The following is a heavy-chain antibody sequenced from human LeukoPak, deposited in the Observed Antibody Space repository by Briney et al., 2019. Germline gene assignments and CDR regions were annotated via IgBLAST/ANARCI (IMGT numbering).Heavy chain of an antibody. D-gene: IGHD5-18*01. CDR2: IRYDGSNK. Sequence: GGSLRLSCAASGFTFSSYSMNWVRQAPGKGLEWVAFIRYDGSNKYYADSVKGRFTISRDNSKNTLYLQMSSLRAEDTAVYYCAKDGGYSYGFSFDYWGQGTLVTVSS. CDR1: GFTFSSYS. V-gene: IGHV3-30*02. CDR3: AKDGGYSYGFSFDY. J-gene: IGHJ4*02.